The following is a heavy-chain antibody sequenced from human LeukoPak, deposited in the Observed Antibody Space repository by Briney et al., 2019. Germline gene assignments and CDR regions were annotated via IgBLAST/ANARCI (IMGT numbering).Heavy chain of an antibody. J-gene: IGHJ4*02. CDR2: IIPILGIA. D-gene: IGHD6-13*01. Sequence: SVKVSCKASGYTFTGYYMHWMRQAPGQGLEWMGRIIPILGIANYAQKFQGRVTITADKSTSTAYMELSSLRSEDTAVYYCARAGTVGAAATPGYWGQGTLVTVSS. CDR3: ARAGTVGAAATPGY. CDR1: GYTFTGYY. V-gene: IGHV1-69*04.